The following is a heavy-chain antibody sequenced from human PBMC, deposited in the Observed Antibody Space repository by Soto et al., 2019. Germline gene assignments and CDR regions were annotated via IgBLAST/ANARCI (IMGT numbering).Heavy chain of an antibody. Sequence: EVQLVESGGGLVRPGGSLRLSCAASGFTLSSYSMNWVRQAPGKGLEWVSSISSSGSHIYYADSVQGRFTISRDNAKNSLYRHMTSVRAEDTAVYYCARFTTSPDYWGQGTLVTVSS. J-gene: IGHJ4*02. CDR1: GFTLSSYS. CDR3: ARFTTSPDY. D-gene: IGHD3-3*01. V-gene: IGHV3-21*01. CDR2: ISSSGSHI.